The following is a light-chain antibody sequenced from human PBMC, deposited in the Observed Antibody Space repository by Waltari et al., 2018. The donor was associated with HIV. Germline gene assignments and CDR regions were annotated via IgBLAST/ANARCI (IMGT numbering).Light chain of an antibody. CDR2: DVS. CDR3: SSYTSSSTPWV. Sequence: QSALTPPASVSGPPGQSITISCTVPSSDVGGSTYVSWYQQHPGKAPKLMIYDVSNRPSGVSNRFSGSKSGNTASLTISGLQAEDEADYYCSSYTSSSTPWVFGGGTKLTVL. V-gene: IGLV2-14*01. CDR1: SSDVGGSTY. J-gene: IGLJ3*02.